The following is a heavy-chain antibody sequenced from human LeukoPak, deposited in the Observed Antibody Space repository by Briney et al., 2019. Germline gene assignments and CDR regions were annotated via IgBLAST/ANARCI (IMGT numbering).Heavy chain of an antibody. V-gene: IGHV3-23*01. J-gene: IGHJ4*02. CDR1: GFTFSSYA. Sequence: GGSLRLSCAASGFTFSSYAMSWVRQAPGKGLEWVSAISGSGGSTYYADSVKGRFTISRDNSKNTLYLQMNSLRAEDTAVYYCAKRPRNSSGYHPTDYWGQGTLVTVSS. CDR2: ISGSGGST. CDR3: AKRPRNSSGYHPTDY. D-gene: IGHD3-22*01.